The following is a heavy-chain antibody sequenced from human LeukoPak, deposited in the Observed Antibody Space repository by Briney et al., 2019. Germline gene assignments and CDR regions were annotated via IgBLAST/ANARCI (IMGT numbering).Heavy chain of an antibody. V-gene: IGHV5-51*01. CDR2: IYPGDSDT. CDR1: GYSFTSYW. D-gene: IGHD4-17*01. J-gene: IGHJ4*02. Sequence: GESLKISCKGSGYSFTSYWIGWVRQMPGKGLEWMGIIYPGDSDTRYSPSFQGQVTISADKSISTAYLQWSSLKASDTAMYYCARVPTTVTTRPYFAYWGKEPLVTVSS. CDR3: ARVPTTVTTRPYFAY.